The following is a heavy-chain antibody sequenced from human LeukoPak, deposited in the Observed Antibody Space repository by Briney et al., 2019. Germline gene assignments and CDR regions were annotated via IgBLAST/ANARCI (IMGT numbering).Heavy chain of an antibody. V-gene: IGHV4-39*07. CDR3: ASTEGATYLI. CDR2: IYYSGST. J-gene: IGHJ3*02. D-gene: IGHD1-26*01. CDR1: GGSISSSSYY. Sequence: SETLSLTCTVSGGSISSSSYYWGWLRQPPGKGLEWIGSIYYSGSTYYNPSLKSRVTISVDASKNQFSLKLSSVTAADTAVYYCASTEGATYLIWGQGTMVTVSS.